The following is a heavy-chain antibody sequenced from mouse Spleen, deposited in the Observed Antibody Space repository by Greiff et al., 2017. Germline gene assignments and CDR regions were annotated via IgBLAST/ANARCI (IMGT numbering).Heavy chain of an antibody. Sequence: EVQLQQSGTVLARPGASVKMSCKASGYSFTSYWMHWVKERPGQGLEWIGAIYPGNGDSTYNQKFKGKAKLTAITPASTTYMELGSLTNEDSAVYYCTRRDTTAPFASWGQGTTLTVSS. V-gene: IGHV1-5*01. J-gene: IGHJ2*01. CDR3: TRRDTTAPFAS. CDR1: GYSFTSYW. CDR2: IYPGNGDS. D-gene: IGHD1-2*01.